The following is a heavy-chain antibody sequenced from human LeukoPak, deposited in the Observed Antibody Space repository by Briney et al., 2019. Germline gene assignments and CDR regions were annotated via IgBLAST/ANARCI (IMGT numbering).Heavy chain of an antibody. V-gene: IGHV3-53*01. CDR3: ANAYYYESSRDY. CDR1: GFTVSSNY. D-gene: IGHD3-22*01. Sequence: PGGSLRLSCAASGFTVSSNYMSWVRQAPGKGLEWVSVIYSGGSTYYADSVKGRFTISRDNSKTTLYLHMNRLRAEHTAVYYCANAYYYESSRDYCGQGAQGTVSS. J-gene: IGHJ4*02. CDR2: IYSGGST.